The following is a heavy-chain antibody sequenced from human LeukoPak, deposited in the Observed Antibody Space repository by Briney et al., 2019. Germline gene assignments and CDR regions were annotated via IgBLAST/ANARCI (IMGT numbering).Heavy chain of an antibody. J-gene: IGHJ4*02. CDR2: IYTSGST. CDR3: ARDAEMATLTLDY. D-gene: IGHD5-24*01. V-gene: IGHV4-61*02. CDR1: GGSISSGSYY. Sequence: SETLSLTCTVSGGSISSGSYYWSWIRQPAGKGLDWIGRIYTSGSTNYNPSLTRRVTISVDTSKNQFSLKLSSVTAADTAVYYCARDAEMATLTLDYWGQGTLVTVSS.